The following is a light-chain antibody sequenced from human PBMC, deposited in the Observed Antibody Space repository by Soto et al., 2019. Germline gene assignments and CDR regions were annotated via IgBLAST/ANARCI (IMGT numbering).Light chain of an antibody. CDR1: QSIGSY. V-gene: IGKV1-39*01. Sequence: DIPMTQSPSSLSASVGDRVTITCRAGQSIGSYLNWYQHKPGKAPKLLIYSASSLQSGVPSRFSGSGSGTDFTLTISSLQPEDFATYYCQQSYDAPPTFGQGTKVEIK. J-gene: IGKJ1*01. CDR2: SAS. CDR3: QQSYDAPPT.